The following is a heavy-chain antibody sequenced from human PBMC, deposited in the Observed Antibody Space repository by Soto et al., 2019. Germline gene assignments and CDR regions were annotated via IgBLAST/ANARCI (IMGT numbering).Heavy chain of an antibody. D-gene: IGHD2-2*01. V-gene: IGHV3-48*01. CDR1: GFTFSSYS. CDR2: ISSSSSTI. J-gene: IGHJ4*02. CDR3: ARACSTSCYFLDY. Sequence: GGSLRLSCAASGFTFSSYSMNWVRQAPGKGLEWVSYISSSSSTIYYADSVKGRFTISRDNAKNSLYLQMNSLRAEDTAVYYCARACSTSCYFLDYWGQGTLVTVSS.